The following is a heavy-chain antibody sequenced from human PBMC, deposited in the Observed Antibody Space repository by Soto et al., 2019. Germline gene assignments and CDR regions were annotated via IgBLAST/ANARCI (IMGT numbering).Heavy chain of an antibody. CDR1: CDSISTNY. Sequence: SETLSLTCTVSCDSISTNYWSWIRQPPGKALEWIGYIHSSGITNYNPSLKSRVTIAVETSKNQFSLGLSSVTAADTAVYYCARGGGYCSGGGCYWFDPWGPGTLVTVSS. J-gene: IGHJ5*02. CDR2: IHSSGIT. CDR3: ARGGGYCSGGGCYWFDP. D-gene: IGHD2-15*01. V-gene: IGHV4-59*01.